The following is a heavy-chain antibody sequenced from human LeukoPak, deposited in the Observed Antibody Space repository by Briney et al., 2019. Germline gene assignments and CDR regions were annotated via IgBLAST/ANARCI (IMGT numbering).Heavy chain of an antibody. D-gene: IGHD3-3*01. CDR2: ISASGGGT. CDR3: AKDKRFLEWLPRSGFDH. J-gene: IGHJ4*02. V-gene: IGHV3-23*01. Sequence: PGGSLRLSCAASGFTFSSCAMSWVRQAPGKGLEWVSAISASGGGTNYADSVKGRFTISRDNSKNTLYLQMNSLRAEDTAVYYCAKDKRFLEWLPRSGFDHWGQGTLVTVSS. CDR1: GFTFSSCA.